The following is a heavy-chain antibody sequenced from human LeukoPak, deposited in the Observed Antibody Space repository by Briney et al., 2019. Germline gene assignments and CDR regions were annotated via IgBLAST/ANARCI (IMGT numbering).Heavy chain of an antibody. D-gene: IGHD4-23*01. V-gene: IGHV7-4-1*02. CDR1: GYTFTSYA. CDR2: INTNTGNP. J-gene: IGHJ1*01. Sequence: ASVKVSCKASGYTFTSYAMNWVRQAPGQGLEWMGWINTNTGNPTYAQGFTGRFVFSLDTSVSTAYLQISNLKAEDTAVYYCARGSTVVTPSEYFQHWGQGTLVTVSS. CDR3: ARGSTVVTPSEYFQH.